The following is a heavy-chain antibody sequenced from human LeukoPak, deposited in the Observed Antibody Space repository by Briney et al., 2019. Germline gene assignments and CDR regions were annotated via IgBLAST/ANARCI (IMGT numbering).Heavy chain of an antibody. J-gene: IGHJ3*02. CDR2: IYYSGST. D-gene: IGHD3-3*01. CDR3: ARVRFLEWFDAFDI. CDR1: GGSISSYY. Sequence: SETLSLTCTVSGGSISSYYWSWIRQPPGKGLEWIGYIYYSGSTNYNPSLKSRVTISVDTSKNQFSLKLSSVTAADTAVYYCARVRFLEWFDAFDIWGQGTMVTVSS. V-gene: IGHV4-59*01.